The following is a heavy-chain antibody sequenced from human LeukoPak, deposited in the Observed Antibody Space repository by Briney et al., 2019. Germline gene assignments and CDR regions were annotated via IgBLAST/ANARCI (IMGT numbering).Heavy chain of an antibody. CDR3: AKDRSGTYYFDY. CDR1: GLTFSSYG. CDR2: ISGSGAST. V-gene: IGHV3-23*01. Sequence: GGSLRLSCAASGLTFSSYGMSWVRQAPGKGLEWVSAISGSGASTYYADSVKGRFTISRDNSKNTLFLQMNSLGAEDTAVYYCAKDRSGTYYFDYWGQGTLVTVSS. J-gene: IGHJ4*02. D-gene: IGHD1-26*01.